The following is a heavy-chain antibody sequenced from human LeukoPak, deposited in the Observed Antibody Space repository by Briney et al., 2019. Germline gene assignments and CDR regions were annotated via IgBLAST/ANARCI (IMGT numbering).Heavy chain of an antibody. CDR1: GFIFSSYA. J-gene: IGHJ4*02. Sequence: GGSLRLSCAASGFIFSSYAMTWVRQAPGKGLEWVSVISGGGTNTYYADSVKGRFTISRDNSKTTLYLQMSGLRAEDTAVYYCARATSFDYWGQGTLVTVSS. CDR2: ISGGGTNT. V-gene: IGHV3-23*01. CDR3: ARATSFDY.